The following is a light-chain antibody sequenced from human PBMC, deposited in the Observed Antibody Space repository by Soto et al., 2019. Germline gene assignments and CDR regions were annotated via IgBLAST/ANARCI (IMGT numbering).Light chain of an antibody. Sequence: EIVLTQSPATRSLSPGETGTRSCRGSQGLSGYVACYQQKPGQPPRLLIYDASNRATGIPARFSGSGSGTDFTLTISSLQPEDSATYYCHQYYNRPPWTFGQGTKVDIK. J-gene: IGKJ1*01. CDR3: HQYYNRPPWT. V-gene: IGKV3-11*01. CDR1: QGLSGY. CDR2: DAS.